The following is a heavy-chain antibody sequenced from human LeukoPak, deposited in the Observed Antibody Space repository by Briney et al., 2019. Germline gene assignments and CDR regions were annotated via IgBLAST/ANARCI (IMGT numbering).Heavy chain of an antibody. CDR2: IYYSGST. CDR1: GGSISGYY. J-gene: IGHJ4*02. CDR3: ATTYYYGSGSYSLVY. V-gene: IGHV4-59*01. D-gene: IGHD3-10*01. Sequence: PSETLSLTCTDSGGSISGYYWSWIRQPPGKGLEWIGYIYYSGSTNYNPSLKSRVTISEDTSKNQFSLKLSSVTAADTAVYYCATTYYYGSGSYSLVYWGQGTLVTVSS.